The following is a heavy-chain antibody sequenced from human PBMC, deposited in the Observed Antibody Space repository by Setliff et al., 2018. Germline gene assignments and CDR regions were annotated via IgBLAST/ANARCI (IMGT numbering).Heavy chain of an antibody. J-gene: IGHJ5*02. V-gene: IGHV3-23*01. D-gene: IGHD1-26*01. Sequence: GGSLRLSCAASGFTFSSYAMSWVRQAPGKGLEWVSPISGTGGSTYYADSVKGRFTISRDNARNTLYLQMNSLTAEDTAVYYCARVGSKPQLGWFDPWGQGTLVTVSS. CDR2: ISGTGGST. CDR1: GFTFSSYA. CDR3: ARVGSKPQLGWFDP.